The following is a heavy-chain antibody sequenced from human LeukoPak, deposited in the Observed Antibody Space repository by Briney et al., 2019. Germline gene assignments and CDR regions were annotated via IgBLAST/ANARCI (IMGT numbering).Heavy chain of an antibody. CDR3: AKVGAVAAVEN. CDR2: IWYDGSNK. J-gene: IGHJ4*02. CDR1: GFTFSDYY. V-gene: IGHV3-33*06. D-gene: IGHD6-19*01. Sequence: PGGSLRLSCAASGFTFSDYYMSWVRQAPGKGLEWVAVIWYDGSNKYYADSVKGRFTISRDNSKNTLYLQMNSLRAEDTAVYYCAKVGAVAAVENWGQGTLVTVSS.